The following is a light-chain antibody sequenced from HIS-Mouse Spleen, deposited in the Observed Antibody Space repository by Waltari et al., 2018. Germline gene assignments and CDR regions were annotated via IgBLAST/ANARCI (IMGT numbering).Light chain of an antibody. Sequence: QSVLTQPPSASGTPGQRVTISCSGSSSHIGGNYVYLYLQPPGTAPKLLSYRNNQRPSGVPDRFSGSKSGTSASLAISGLRSEDEADYYCCSYAGSYTVVFGGGTKLTVL. CDR2: RNN. CDR1: SSHIGGNY. J-gene: IGLJ2*01. V-gene: IGLV1-47*01. CDR3: CSYAGSYTVV.